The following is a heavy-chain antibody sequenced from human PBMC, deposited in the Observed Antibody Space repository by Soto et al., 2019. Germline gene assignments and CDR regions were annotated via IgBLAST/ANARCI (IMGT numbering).Heavy chain of an antibody. J-gene: IGHJ6*02. Sequence: ASVKVSCKASGFTFTSSAVQWVRQARGQRLEWIGWIVVGSGNTNYAQKFQERVTITRDMSTSTAYMELSSLRSEDTAVYYCAEDGAYYYDSSGYPGDYGMDVWGQGTTVTVSS. CDR3: AEDGAYYYDSSGYPGDYGMDV. D-gene: IGHD3-22*01. V-gene: IGHV1-58*01. CDR1: GFTFTSSA. CDR2: IVVGSGNT.